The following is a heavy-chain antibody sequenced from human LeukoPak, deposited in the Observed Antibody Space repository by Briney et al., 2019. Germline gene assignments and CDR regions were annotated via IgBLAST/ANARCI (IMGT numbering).Heavy chain of an antibody. CDR3: AKDRLELQEGSCPED. Sequence: GGSLRLSCAASGFPFRSYAMHWVRQAPGNGLEYVSAITLDGISTYYANSVKGRFTISRDNSKNTLYLQMNSLRAEDTAVYYCAKDRLELQEGSCPEDWGQGTLVTVSS. CDR2: ITLDGIST. D-gene: IGHD3-10*01. CDR1: GFPFRSYA. V-gene: IGHV3-64*01. J-gene: IGHJ4*02.